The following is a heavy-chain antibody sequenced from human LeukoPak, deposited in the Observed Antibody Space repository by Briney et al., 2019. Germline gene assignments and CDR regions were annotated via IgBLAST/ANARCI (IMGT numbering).Heavy chain of an antibody. V-gene: IGHV4-34*01. CDR1: GGSFSGYY. CDR3: ARGPVKVVVTAPSPCGMDV. Sequence: PSETLSLTCAVYGGSFSGYYWSWIRQPPGKGLEWIGEINHSESTNYNPSLKSRVTISVDTSKNQFSLKLSSVTAADAAVYYCARGPVKVVVTAPSPCGMDVWGQGTTVTVSS. D-gene: IGHD2-21*02. J-gene: IGHJ6*02. CDR2: INHSEST.